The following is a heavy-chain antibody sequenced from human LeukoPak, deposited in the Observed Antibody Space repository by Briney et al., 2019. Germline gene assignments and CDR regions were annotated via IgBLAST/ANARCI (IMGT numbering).Heavy chain of an antibody. CDR1: GFTFSSYA. CDR3: ARGAARTVEVATIISFEY. V-gene: IGHV3-30*04. CDR2: ISYDGSNK. Sequence: GGSLRLSCAASGFTFSSYAMHWVRQAPGKGLEWVAVISYDGSNKKYGDSVKGRFTISRDNSKNTLDLQMNSLRAEDTAVYYCARGAARTVEVATIISFEYWGQGTLVTVSS. D-gene: IGHD5-24*01. J-gene: IGHJ4*02.